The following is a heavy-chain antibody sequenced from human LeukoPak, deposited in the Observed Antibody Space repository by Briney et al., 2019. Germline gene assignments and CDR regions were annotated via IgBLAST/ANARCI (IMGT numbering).Heavy chain of an antibody. J-gene: IGHJ3*02. V-gene: IGHV4-31*03. CDR1: GGSISSGGYY. Sequence: SQTLSLTCTVSGGSISSGGYYWSWIRQHPGKGLEWIGYIYYSGSTYYNPSLKSRVTIPVDTSKNQFSLKLSSVTAADTAVYYCASHRYYDSSGYLGGAFDIWGQGTMVTVSS. CDR2: IYYSGST. CDR3: ASHRYYDSSGYLGGAFDI. D-gene: IGHD3-22*01.